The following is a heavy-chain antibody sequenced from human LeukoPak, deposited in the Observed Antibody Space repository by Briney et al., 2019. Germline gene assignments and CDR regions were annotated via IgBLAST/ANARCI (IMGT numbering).Heavy chain of an antibody. V-gene: IGHV5-51*01. Sequence: GESLKISCKGFGYSFTSYWIGWVRQMPGKGLEWMGIIYPGDSDTRYSPSFQGQVTISADKSISTAYLQWSSLKASDTAMYYCARQGCSSTSCYVGDYYFDYWGQGTLVTVSS. D-gene: IGHD2-2*01. J-gene: IGHJ4*02. CDR2: IYPGDSDT. CDR1: GYSFTSYW. CDR3: ARQGCSSTSCYVGDYYFDY.